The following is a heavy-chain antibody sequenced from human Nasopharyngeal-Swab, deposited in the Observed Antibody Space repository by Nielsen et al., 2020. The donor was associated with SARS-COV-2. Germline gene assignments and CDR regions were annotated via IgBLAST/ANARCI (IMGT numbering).Heavy chain of an antibody. D-gene: IGHD3-16*02. Sequence: ASVMVSCKASGYSFTIYGISWVRQAPGQGLEWMGWISAYSANTNYAQKLQDRVTMTTDTATSTAYLELTSLRFDDTAVYYCARDLATVYDPRYYGLDVWGQGTTVTVSS. CDR2: ISAYSANT. V-gene: IGHV1-18*01. CDR3: ARDLATVYDPRYYGLDV. J-gene: IGHJ6*02. CDR1: GYSFTIYG.